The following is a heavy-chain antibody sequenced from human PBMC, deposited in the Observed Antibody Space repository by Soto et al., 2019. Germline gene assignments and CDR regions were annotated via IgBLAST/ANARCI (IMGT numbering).Heavy chain of an antibody. CDR3: ARAGCGGDCQPPRLLDY. CDR1: GFTFSRYP. J-gene: IGHJ4*02. V-gene: IGHV3-30-3*01. Sequence: GGSLRLSCEASGFTFSRYPLHWVRQAPGKGLEWVAVISYDGSEKYPADSVKGRISISRDNSKNTLFMQMNSLKTEDTAVYYCARAGCGGDCQPPRLLDYWGQGTLVTVSS. D-gene: IGHD2-21*02. CDR2: ISYDGSEK.